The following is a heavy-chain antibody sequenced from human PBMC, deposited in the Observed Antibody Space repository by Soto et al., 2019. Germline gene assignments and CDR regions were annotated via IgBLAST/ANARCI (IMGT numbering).Heavy chain of an antibody. V-gene: IGHV5-10-1*01. D-gene: IGHD6-13*01. CDR1: GYSFTSYW. CDR3: ARYTPEYSSSWRYYYYYGMDV. J-gene: IGHJ6*02. CDR2: IDPSDSYT. Sequence: PGESLKISCKGSGYSFTSYWISWVRQMPGKGLEWMGRIDPSDSYTNYSPSFQGHVTISADKSISTAYLQWSSLKASDTAMYYFARYTPEYSSSWRYYYYYGMDVWGQGTTVTVSS.